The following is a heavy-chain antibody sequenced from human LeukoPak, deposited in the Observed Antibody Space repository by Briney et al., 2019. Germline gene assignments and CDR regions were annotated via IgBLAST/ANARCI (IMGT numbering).Heavy chain of an antibody. D-gene: IGHD5-24*01. CDR2: IKSNTDGGTT. CDR1: GFTFTNYA. CDR3: TTGVWL. V-gene: IGHV3-15*01. Sequence: GGSLRLSCAASGFTFTNYAMSWVRQTPGKGLEWVGRIKSNTDGGTTDYAAPVKGRFTISRDDSKNTLYLQMNSLKTEDTAVYYCTTGVWLWGQGTLVTVSS. J-gene: IGHJ4*02.